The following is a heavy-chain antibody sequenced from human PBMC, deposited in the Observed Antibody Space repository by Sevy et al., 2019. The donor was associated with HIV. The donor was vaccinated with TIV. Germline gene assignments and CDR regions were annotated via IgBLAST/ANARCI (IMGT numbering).Heavy chain of an antibody. J-gene: IGHJ6*02. D-gene: IGHD4-17*01. Sequence: GGSLRLSCAASGFIFDYYGMHWVRQAPGKGLEWVALISYDGSKKYYADSVKGRFTISRDNSKNTLYLQMNTLRRDDTAAYFCTKDPPVYGDFPYGMDVWGQGTTVTVSS. CDR1: GFIFDYYG. CDR3: TKDPPVYGDFPYGMDV. V-gene: IGHV3-30*18. CDR2: ISYDGSKK.